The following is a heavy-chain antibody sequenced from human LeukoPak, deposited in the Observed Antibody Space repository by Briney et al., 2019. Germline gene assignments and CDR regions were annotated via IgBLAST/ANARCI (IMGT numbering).Heavy chain of an antibody. Sequence: SETLSLTCAVYGGSFSGYYWSWIRQPPGKGLEWIGEINHSGSTNYNPSLKSRVTISVDTSKNQFSLKLSSVTAADTAVYYCARGVEDIVVGPYYYGMDVWGQGTTVTVSS. D-gene: IGHD2-2*01. J-gene: IGHJ6*02. V-gene: IGHV4-34*01. CDR1: GGSFSGYY. CDR2: INHSGST. CDR3: ARGVEDIVVGPYYYGMDV.